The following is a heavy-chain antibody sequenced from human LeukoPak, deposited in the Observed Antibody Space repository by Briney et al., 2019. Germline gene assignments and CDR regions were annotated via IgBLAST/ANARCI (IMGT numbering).Heavy chain of an antibody. Sequence: SVKVSFKASVCTFSSYAISWVRQAPGQGLEWMGRIIPILGIANYAQKFQGRVTITADKSTSTGYMELSSLRSEDTAVYYCARAERRIGGATDYWGQGTLVTVSS. CDR1: VCTFSSYA. D-gene: IGHD3-16*01. CDR3: ARAERRIGGATDY. V-gene: IGHV1-69*04. CDR2: IIPILGIA. J-gene: IGHJ4*02.